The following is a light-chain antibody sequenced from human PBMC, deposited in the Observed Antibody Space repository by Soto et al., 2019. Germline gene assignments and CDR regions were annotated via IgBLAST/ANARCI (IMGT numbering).Light chain of an antibody. CDR2: DAS. CDR3: QQYNSYPYT. J-gene: IGKJ2*01. CDR1: QSISRW. Sequence: DIPMTQSPSTLSASVGDRVTITCRASQSISRWSAWYQQKPGKAPEILIYDASTLESGVPSRFSGSGSGTEFTLTISSLQPDDFATYYCQQYNSYPYTYGQGTKLDIK. V-gene: IGKV1-5*01.